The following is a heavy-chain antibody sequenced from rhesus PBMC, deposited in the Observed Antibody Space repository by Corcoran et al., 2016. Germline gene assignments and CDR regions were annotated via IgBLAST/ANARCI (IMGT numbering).Heavy chain of an antibody. J-gene: IGHJ4*01. Sequence: EVQLVETGGGLVQPGGSLKLSCAASGFTFSSYGMSWVRQAPGKRLEWVSAINSGGGSTSYADAVKGRFTISRDNSKNTLSLQMSSLRAEDTAIYYCAKDRLYINYPYYFDYWGQGVLVTVSS. CDR1: GFTFSSYG. D-gene: IGHD4-23*01. CDR2: INSGGGST. V-gene: IGHV3S5*01. CDR3: AKDRLYINYPYYFDY.